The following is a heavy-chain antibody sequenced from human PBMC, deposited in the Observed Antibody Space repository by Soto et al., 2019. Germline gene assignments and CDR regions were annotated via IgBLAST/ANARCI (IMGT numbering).Heavy chain of an antibody. CDR2: VYYSGGT. V-gene: IGHV4-59*08. Sequence: QVQLQESGPGLVKPSETLSLTCIVSGVSISRYYWSWIRQPPGKGLEWMGYVYYSGGTDYNPSLKSRLIISVDTSKNQFSLKLSSVTAADTAVYYCARQASLAGRLDGFDVWGQGTMVTVSP. D-gene: IGHD1-1*01. CDR1: GVSISRYY. CDR3: ARQASLAGRLDGFDV. J-gene: IGHJ3*01.